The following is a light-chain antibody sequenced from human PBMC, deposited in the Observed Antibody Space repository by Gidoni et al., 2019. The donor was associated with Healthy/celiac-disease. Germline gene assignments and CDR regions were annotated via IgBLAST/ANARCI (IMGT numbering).Light chain of an antibody. J-gene: IGKJ1*01. Sequence: EIVLTQSPGTLSLSPGERATLSCRASHSVSSSYLACYQQKPGQAPRLLIYGASSRATGIPDRFSGSGSGTDFTLTISRLEPEDFAVYYCQQYGSSPWTFGQGTKVEIK. V-gene: IGKV3-20*01. CDR1: HSVSSSY. CDR2: GAS. CDR3: QQYGSSPWT.